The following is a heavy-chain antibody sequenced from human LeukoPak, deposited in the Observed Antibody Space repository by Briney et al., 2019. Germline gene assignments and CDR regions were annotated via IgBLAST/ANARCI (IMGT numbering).Heavy chain of an antibody. CDR2: INASGGST. V-gene: IGHV1-46*01. CDR1: GYRFTSYY. J-gene: IGHJ5*02. CDR3: ARDLIAAAGTTWFDP. D-gene: IGHD6-13*01. Sequence: ASVKVSCKASGYRFTSYYMHWVRQAPGQGLEWMGIINASGGSTTNAQKFQGRVTMTRDTSTSTVYMELSSLRSEDTAVYYCARDLIAAAGTTWFDPWGQGTLVTVSS.